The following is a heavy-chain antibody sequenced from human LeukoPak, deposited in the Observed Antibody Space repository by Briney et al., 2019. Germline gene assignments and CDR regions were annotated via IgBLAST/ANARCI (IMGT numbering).Heavy chain of an antibody. Sequence: PSETLSLTCAVYGGSFSGYYWSWMRQPPGKGLEWIGEINHSGSTNYNPSPKSRVTISVDTSKNQFSLKLSSVTAADTDVYYCARTPTIAVAGTRGWFDPWGQGTLVTVSS. J-gene: IGHJ5*02. CDR1: GGSFSGYY. CDR3: ARTPTIAVAGTRGWFDP. V-gene: IGHV4-34*01. CDR2: INHSGST. D-gene: IGHD6-19*01.